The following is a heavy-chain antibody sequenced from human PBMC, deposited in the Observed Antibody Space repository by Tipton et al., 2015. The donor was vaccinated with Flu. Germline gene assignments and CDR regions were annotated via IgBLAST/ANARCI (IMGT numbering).Heavy chain of an antibody. CDR1: GFTLSSYW. CDR3: ARGSSGWYRAIDYFDY. J-gene: IGHJ4*02. Sequence: SLRLSCAASGFTLSSYWMSWVRQAPGKGLEWVANIKQDGSEKYYVDSVKGRFTISRDNAKNSLYLQMNSLRAEDTAVYYCARGSSGWYRAIDYFDYWGQGTLVTVSS. CDR2: IKQDGSEK. V-gene: IGHV3-7*01. D-gene: IGHD6-19*01.